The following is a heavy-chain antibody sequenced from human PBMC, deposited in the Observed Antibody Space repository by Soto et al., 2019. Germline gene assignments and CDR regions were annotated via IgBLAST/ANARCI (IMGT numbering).Heavy chain of an antibody. CDR2: IKSKTDGGTT. D-gene: IGHD3-10*01. Sequence: GGSLRLSCAASGFTFSNAWMNWVRQAPGKGLEWVGRIKSKTDGGTTDYAAPVKGRFTISRDDSKNTLYLQMNSLKTEDTAVYYCTTEFRGYGSGSTPEGPFDYWGQGTLVTVSS. CDR1: GFTFSNAW. V-gene: IGHV3-15*07. CDR3: TTEFRGYGSGSTPEGPFDY. J-gene: IGHJ4*02.